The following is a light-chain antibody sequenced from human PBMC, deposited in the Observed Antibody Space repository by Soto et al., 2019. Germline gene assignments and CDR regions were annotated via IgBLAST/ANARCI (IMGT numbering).Light chain of an antibody. CDR2: DVT. V-gene: IGLV2-14*01. CDR3: ISYASINTYV. J-gene: IGLJ1*01. CDR1: SGDVGGYDY. Sequence: QSVLTQPASVSGSPGQSITISCTGTSGDVGGYDYASWYQQHPGKAPKLMIYDVTNRPSGVSNRFSGSKSGNTASLTISGLQAEDEADYYCISYASINTYVFGTGTKVTVL.